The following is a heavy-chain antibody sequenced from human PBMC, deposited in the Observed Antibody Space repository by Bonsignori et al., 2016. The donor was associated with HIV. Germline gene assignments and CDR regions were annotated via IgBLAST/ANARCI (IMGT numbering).Heavy chain of an antibody. CDR1: GFIVSSNS. CDR3: ARHYGSGNYYNVGAFDM. D-gene: IGHD3-10*01. J-gene: IGHJ3*02. V-gene: IGHV3-66*04. Sequence: GESLKISCAVSGFIVSSNSMSWVRQAPGKGLEWVSLINTGGSTYYADSVKGRFTISRDSSKTTLYLQMDSLRAEDTAVYHCARHYGSGNYYNVGAFDMWGQGTMVT. CDR2: INTGGST.